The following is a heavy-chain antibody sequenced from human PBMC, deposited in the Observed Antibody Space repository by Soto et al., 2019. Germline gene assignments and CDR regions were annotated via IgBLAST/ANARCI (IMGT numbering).Heavy chain of an antibody. CDR2: IIPIFGTA. Sequence: GASVKVSCKASGGTFSSYAISWVRQAPGQGLEWMGGIIPIFGTANYAQKFQGRVTITADESTSTAYMELSSLRSEDTAVYYCARDDNQLLLRGYYYYGMDVWGQGTTVTVSS. CDR3: ARDDNQLLLRGYYYYGMDV. V-gene: IGHV1-69*13. CDR1: GGTFSSYA. J-gene: IGHJ6*02. D-gene: IGHD2-15*01.